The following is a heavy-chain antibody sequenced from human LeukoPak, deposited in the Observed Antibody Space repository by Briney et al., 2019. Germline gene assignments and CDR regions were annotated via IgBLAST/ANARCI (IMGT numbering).Heavy chain of an antibody. D-gene: IGHD2-2*01. J-gene: IGHJ4*02. CDR3: AKGRLGYCSSTSCYFDY. CDR2: ISGSGGST. CDR1: GFTFSSYG. Sequence: GGSLRLSCAASGFTFSSYGMSWVRQAPGKGLEWVSAISGSGGSTYYADSVKGRFTISRDNSKNTLYLQMNSLRAEDTAVYYYAKGRLGYCSSTSCYFDYWGQGTLVTVSS. V-gene: IGHV3-23*01.